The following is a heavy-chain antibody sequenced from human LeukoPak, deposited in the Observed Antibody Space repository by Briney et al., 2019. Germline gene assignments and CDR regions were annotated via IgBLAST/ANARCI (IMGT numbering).Heavy chain of an antibody. CDR1: GYTFTSYY. D-gene: IGHD3-22*01. V-gene: IGHV1-46*01. J-gene: IGHJ5*02. Sequence: ASVKVSCKASGYTFTSYYMHWVRQAPGQGLEWMGIINPSGGSTSYAQKFQGRVTMTRDTSTSTVYMELSSLRSEDTAVYYCARDVSDSGYYDSGWFDPWGQGTLVTVSS. CDR3: ARDVSDSGYYDSGWFDP. CDR2: INPSGGST.